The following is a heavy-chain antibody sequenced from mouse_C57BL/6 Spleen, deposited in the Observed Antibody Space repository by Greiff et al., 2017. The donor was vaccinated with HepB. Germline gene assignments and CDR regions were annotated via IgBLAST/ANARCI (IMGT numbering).Heavy chain of an antibody. D-gene: IGHD2-2*01. Sequence: EVQLVESGPGLVKPSQSLSLTCSVTGYSITSGYYWNWIRQFPGNKLEWMGYISYDGSNNYNPSLKNRISITRDTSKNQFFLKLNSVTTEDTATYYCARDYYGYDKAFAYWGQGTLVTVSA. CDR2: ISYDGSN. CDR3: ARDYYGYDKAFAY. V-gene: IGHV3-6*01. J-gene: IGHJ3*01. CDR1: GYSITSGYY.